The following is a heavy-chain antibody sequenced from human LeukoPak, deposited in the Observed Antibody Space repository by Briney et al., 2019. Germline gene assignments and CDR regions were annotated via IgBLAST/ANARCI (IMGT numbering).Heavy chain of an antibody. CDR3: ARDFFSSGWYDLVDY. Sequence: GGSLRLSCAASGFIFSSPWMTWVRQAPGKGLEWVAVISYDGSNKYYADSVKGRFTISRDNSKNTLYLQMNSLRAEDTAVYYCARDFFSSGWYDLVDYWGQGTLVTVSS. D-gene: IGHD6-19*01. J-gene: IGHJ4*02. CDR2: ISYDGSNK. CDR1: GFIFSSPW. V-gene: IGHV3-30-3*01.